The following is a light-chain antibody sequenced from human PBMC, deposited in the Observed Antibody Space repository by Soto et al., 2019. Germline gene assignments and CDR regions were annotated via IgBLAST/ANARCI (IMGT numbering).Light chain of an antibody. V-gene: IGKV2D-29*01. Sequence: VMTQTPLSLSVTPGEPASISCKSSQSLLHSDAKPYLYWYLQKPGQPPQLLISEVSNRFSGVPERFSGSGSGTDFTLKISRLEAEDVGVYYCLQIRHSPRAVGQGTKVEIK. CDR2: EVS. CDR3: LQIRHSPRA. J-gene: IGKJ1*01. CDR1: QSLLHSDAKPY.